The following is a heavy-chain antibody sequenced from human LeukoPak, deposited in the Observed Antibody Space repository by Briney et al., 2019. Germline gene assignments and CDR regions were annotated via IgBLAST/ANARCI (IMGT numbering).Heavy chain of an antibody. J-gene: IGHJ2*01. CDR2: IYYSGST. Sequence: SETLSLTCTVSGGSISSYYWSWIRQPPGKGLEWIGYIYYSGSTNYNPSLKSRVTMSVDTSKNQFSLKLSSVTAADTAVYYCARHVYCGGDCHWYFDLWGRGTLVTVSS. V-gene: IGHV4-59*08. CDR3: ARHVYCGGDCHWYFDL. CDR1: GGSISSYY. D-gene: IGHD2-21*02.